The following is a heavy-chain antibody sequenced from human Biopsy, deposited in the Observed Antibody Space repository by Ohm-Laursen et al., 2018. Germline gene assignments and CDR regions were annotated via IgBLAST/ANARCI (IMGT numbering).Heavy chain of an antibody. J-gene: IGHJ4*02. CDR1: GASLSSHY. V-gene: IGHV4-59*11. CDR3: AKGITVYGVVLPYYFDD. Sequence: GTLSLTCPVSGASLSSHYWSWIRQPPGKGLEWLGYFYCSGNTYYNPSLKSRVTISVDPSKNQVSLKLNAVTAADTAVYYCAKGITVYGVVLPYYFDDWGQGTLVTVSS. D-gene: IGHD3-3*01. CDR2: FYCSGNT.